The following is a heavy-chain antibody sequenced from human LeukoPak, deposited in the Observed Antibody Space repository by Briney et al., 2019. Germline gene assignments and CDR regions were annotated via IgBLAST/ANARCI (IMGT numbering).Heavy chain of an antibody. J-gene: IGHJ4*02. CDR3: ARGSFLITFGGFIG. Sequence: LCLTCAVSGGSISSSSSYWGWIRQAPGKGLEWVSYISSSGSPIYYPDSVKGRFTISSDNAKTSLFLQMNSLRAVATAVYYCARGSFLITFGGFIGWGQGTLVTVSS. D-gene: IGHD3-16*02. V-gene: IGHV3-11*04. CDR1: GGSISSSSSY. CDR2: ISSSGSPI.